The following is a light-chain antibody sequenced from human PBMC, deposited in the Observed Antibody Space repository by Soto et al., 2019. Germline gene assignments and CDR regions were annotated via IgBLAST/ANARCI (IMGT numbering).Light chain of an antibody. Sequence: DVVMTQSPLSLPVTLGQPASISCRSSQSLVHSDGNTYLNWFQQRPGQSPRRLIYKVSNRDSGVPDRFSGSGSGTDFTLKISRVEAEDVGVYYCMQRIHWPWTFGQGTKVEIK. J-gene: IGKJ1*01. CDR2: KVS. CDR3: MQRIHWPWT. V-gene: IGKV2-30*02. CDR1: QSLVHSDGNTY.